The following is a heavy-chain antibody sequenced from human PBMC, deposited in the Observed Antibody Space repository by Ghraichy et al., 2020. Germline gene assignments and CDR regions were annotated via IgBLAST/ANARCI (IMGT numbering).Heavy chain of an antibody. V-gene: IGHV4-31*03. Sequence: TLSLTCTVSGGSISSGGYYWSWIRQHPGKGLEWIGYISYSGSTYYNPSLKSRLTISVDTSKNQFSLKLSSVTAADTAVYYCARGRGFGEIDNWGQGTLVTVSS. CDR1: GGSISSGGYY. J-gene: IGHJ4*02. CDR3: ARGRGFGEIDN. D-gene: IGHD3-10*01. CDR2: ISYSGST.